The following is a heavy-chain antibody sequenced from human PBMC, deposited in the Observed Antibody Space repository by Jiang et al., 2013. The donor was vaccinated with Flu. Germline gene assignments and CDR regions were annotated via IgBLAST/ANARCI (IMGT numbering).Heavy chain of an antibody. J-gene: IGHJ3*02. CDR2: INHSGST. V-gene: IGHV4-34*01. CDR3: ARGDYCSGGSCYSGFFAFDI. CDR1: GGSFSGYY. Sequence: LLKPSETLSLTCAVYGGSFSGYYWSWIRQPPGKGLEWIGEINHSGSTNYNPSLKSRVTISVDTSKNQFSLKLSSVTAADTAVYYCARGDYCSGGSCYSGFFAFDIWGQGTMVTVSS. D-gene: IGHD2-15*01.